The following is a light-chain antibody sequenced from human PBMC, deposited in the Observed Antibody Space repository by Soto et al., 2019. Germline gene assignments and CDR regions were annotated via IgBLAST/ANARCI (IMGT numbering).Light chain of an antibody. V-gene: IGKV1-39*01. CDR2: AAY. CDR1: QSISRY. Sequence: DIPMALALSSPSASVGDRVTITFPASQSISRYLNWYQQKPGKDPKLLIYAAYSLQSGVPSRFSGSGSGTDFTLTISSLQPEDFGTYYCTSNYSTLAQTFAQGTTVDI. J-gene: IGKJ2*01. CDR3: TSNYSTLAQT.